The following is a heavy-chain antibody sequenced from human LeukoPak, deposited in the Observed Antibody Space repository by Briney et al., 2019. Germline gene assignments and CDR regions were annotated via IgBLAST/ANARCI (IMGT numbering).Heavy chain of an antibody. J-gene: IGHJ4*02. CDR3: ARGGRYFDWLFDFDY. D-gene: IGHD3-9*01. CDR1: GGSISSYY. Sequence: SETLSLTCALSGGSISSYYWSWIRQPPRKGLEWSGYIYYSGNTNYNPSLKSRVTISVDTSKNQFSLKLSSVTAADTAVYYCARGGRYFDWLFDFDYWGQGTLVTVSS. V-gene: IGHV4-59*01. CDR2: IYYSGNT.